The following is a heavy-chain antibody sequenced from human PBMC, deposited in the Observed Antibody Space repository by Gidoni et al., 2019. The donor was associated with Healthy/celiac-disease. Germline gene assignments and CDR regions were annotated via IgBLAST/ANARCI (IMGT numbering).Heavy chain of an antibody. J-gene: IGHJ6*02. CDR1: GFTFSSYA. CDR3: AKDLGFIREFGVVIIPPDGRNYYYGMDV. CDR2: ISGSGGST. V-gene: IGHV3-23*01. Sequence: RLSCAASGFTFSSYAMSWVRQAPGKGLEWVSAISGSGGSTYYADSVKGRFTISRDNSKNTLYLQMNSLRAEDTAVYYCAKDLGFIREFGVVIIPPDGRNYYYGMDVWGQGTTVTVSS. D-gene: IGHD3-3*01.